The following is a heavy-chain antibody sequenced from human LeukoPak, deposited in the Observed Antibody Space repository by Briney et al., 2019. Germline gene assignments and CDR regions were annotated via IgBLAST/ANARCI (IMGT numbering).Heavy chain of an antibody. J-gene: IGHJ6*02. CDR3: ARIFRYQLVDYYALDV. Sequence: GGSLRLSCAASGFSFSDYAMDWVRQAPGKGLEWVSAISSNSAYIYYADTVKGRFTISRDNAKSSVSLQMNSLRDDDTAVYYCARIFRYQLVDYYALDVWGQGTTVTVSS. CDR2: ISSNSAYI. CDR1: GFSFSDYA. V-gene: IGHV3-21*01. D-gene: IGHD2-2*01.